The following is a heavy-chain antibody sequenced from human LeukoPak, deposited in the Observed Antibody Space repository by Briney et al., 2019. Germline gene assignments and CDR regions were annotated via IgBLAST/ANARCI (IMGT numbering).Heavy chain of an antibody. CDR1: GGSISNYH. Sequence: SETLSLTCTVSGGSISNYHWSWIRQPAGKGLEWIGRISNSGSTNYNLVHKSRVTMSVDTSKNQFSVRLSSVTAADTAMYYCAREAGASSFRPLDCWGQGVLVSVSS. D-gene: IGHD1-26*01. J-gene: IGHJ4*02. V-gene: IGHV4-4*07. CDR2: ISNSGST. CDR3: AREAGASSFRPLDC.